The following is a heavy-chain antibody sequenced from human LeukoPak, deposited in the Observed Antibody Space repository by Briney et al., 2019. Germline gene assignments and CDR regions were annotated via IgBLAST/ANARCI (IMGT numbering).Heavy chain of an antibody. V-gene: IGHV4-4*07. J-gene: IGHJ4*02. CDR1: GGSISSYY. CDR3: ARELYYYDSSGFDY. D-gene: IGHD3-22*01. Sequence: SETLSLTCTVSGGSISSYYWSWIRQPAGKGLEWIGRIYTSGSTNYNPSLKSRVTMSVDTSENQFSLKLSSVTAADTAVYSCARELYYYDSSGFDYWGQGTLVTVSS. CDR2: IYTSGST.